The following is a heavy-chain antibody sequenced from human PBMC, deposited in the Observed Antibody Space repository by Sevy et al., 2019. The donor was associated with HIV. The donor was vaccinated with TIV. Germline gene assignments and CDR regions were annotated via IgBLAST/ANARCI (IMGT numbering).Heavy chain of an antibody. J-gene: IGHJ4*02. CDR1: GFTFSKYP. V-gene: IGHV3-21*01. D-gene: IGHD1-26*01. Sequence: GGSLRLTCVVSGFTFSKYPMNWVRQAPGKGLEWVSSISSSSNYIYYGDSVKGRFTISRDNAKNSLYLQMNSLRADDTAVYYCARWDADRRWYFDYWGQGTLVTVSS. CDR2: ISSSSNYI. CDR3: ARWDADRRWYFDY.